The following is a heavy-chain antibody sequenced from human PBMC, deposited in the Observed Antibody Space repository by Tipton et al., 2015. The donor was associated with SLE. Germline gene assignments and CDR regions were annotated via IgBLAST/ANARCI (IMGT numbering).Heavy chain of an antibody. V-gene: IGHV1-3*01. CDR1: GYTFTSYA. J-gene: IGHJ4*02. Sequence: QLVQSGAEVKKPGASVKVSCKASGYTFTSYAMHWVRQAPGQRLEWMGWINAGNGNTKYSQKFQGRVTITRDTSASTAYMELSSLRSEDTAVYYCARVSHGSGSSDYWGQGTLVTVSS. CDR3: ARVSHGSGSSDY. CDR2: INAGNGNT. D-gene: IGHD3-10*01.